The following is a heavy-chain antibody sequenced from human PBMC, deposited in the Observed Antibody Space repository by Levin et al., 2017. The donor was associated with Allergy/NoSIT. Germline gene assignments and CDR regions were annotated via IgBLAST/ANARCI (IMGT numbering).Heavy chain of an antibody. D-gene: IGHD2-15*01. CDR3: ARGGDIVVVVAATPVNWFDP. Sequence: SETLSLTCAVYGGSFSGYYWSWIRQPPGKGLEWIGEINHSGSTNYNPSLKSRVTISVDTSKNQFSLKLSSVTAADTAVYYCARGGDIVVVVAATPVNWFDPWGQGTLVTVSS. V-gene: IGHV4-34*01. J-gene: IGHJ5*02. CDR2: INHSGST. CDR1: GGSFSGYY.